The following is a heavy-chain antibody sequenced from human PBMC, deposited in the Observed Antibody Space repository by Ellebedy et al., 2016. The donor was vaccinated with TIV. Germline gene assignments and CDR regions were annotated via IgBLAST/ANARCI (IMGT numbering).Heavy chain of an antibody. D-gene: IGHD4-17*01. CDR2: IYHSGST. Sequence: SETLSLXCTVSVVLVTGSIYYWGWIRQPPGKGLEWIGSIYHSGSTYYNPSLKSRVTISVDTSKKQVSLKLSSVTAADTAIYYCVYGRAVDAYDIWGQGTMVTVSS. CDR1: VVLVTGSIYY. CDR3: VYGRAVDAYDI. J-gene: IGHJ3*02. V-gene: IGHV4-39*01.